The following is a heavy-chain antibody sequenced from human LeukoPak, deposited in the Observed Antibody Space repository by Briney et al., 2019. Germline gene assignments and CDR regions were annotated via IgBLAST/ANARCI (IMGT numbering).Heavy chain of an antibody. CDR1: GGSISSNSYY. CDR3: ARDNIVLVAATKAYYFDY. V-gene: IGHV4-39*02. CDR2: IYYSGST. Sequence: SETLSLTCTVSGGSISSNSYYWGWIPQPPGKGLEWIVSIYYSGSTYYNSSLKSRVTISVATSKNQLSLKLSSVTAADTAVYYCARDNIVLVAATKAYYFDYWGQGTLVTVSS. D-gene: IGHD2-15*01. J-gene: IGHJ4*02.